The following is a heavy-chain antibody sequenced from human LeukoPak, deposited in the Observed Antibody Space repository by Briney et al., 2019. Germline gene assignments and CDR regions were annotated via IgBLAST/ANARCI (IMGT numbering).Heavy chain of an antibody. CDR2: IYTSGST. V-gene: IGHV4-4*07. J-gene: IGHJ5*02. D-gene: IGHD3-10*01. CDR1: GGSISSYY. Sequence: PSETLLLTCTVPGGSISSYYYSLIRQLAGKGLDLLGRIYTSGSTNYNPSLKSRVTMSVDTSKNQFSLKLSSVTAADTAVYYCARFMVRGVIGWFDPWGQGTLVTVSS. CDR3: ARFMVRGVIGWFDP.